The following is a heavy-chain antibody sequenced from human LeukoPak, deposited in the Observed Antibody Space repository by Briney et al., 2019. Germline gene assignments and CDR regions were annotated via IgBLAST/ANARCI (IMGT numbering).Heavy chain of an antibody. Sequence: ASVKVSCKVSGSTLSDLSIHWVRQAPGKGLEYVGGSDPEDGETFHAQNFQGRVTMTEDTSIDTAYMELSSLRSEDTAVYYCVTDRARLFWYFDLWGVGTLVTVSS. J-gene: IGHJ2*01. CDR1: GSTLSDLS. D-gene: IGHD2-21*02. V-gene: IGHV1-24*01. CDR2: SDPEDGET. CDR3: VTDRARLFWYFDL.